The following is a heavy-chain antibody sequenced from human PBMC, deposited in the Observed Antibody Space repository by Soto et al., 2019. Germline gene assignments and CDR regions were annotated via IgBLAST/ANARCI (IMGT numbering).Heavy chain of an antibody. V-gene: IGHV3-21*01. CDR3: ARESEDLTSNFDY. CDR2: ISSTTNYI. Sequence: KAGGSLRLSCAASGFMFSAYSMNWVRQAPGKGLEWVSSISSTTNYIYYADSMKGRFTVSRDNAKNSVYLDMNSLSAEDTAVYYCARESEDLTSNFDYWGQGTLVTVSS. J-gene: IGHJ4*02. CDR1: GFMFSAYS.